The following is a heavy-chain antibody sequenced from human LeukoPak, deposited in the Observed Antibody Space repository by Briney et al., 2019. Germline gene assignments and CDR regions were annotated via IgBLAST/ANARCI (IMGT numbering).Heavy chain of an antibody. CDR2: ILSDGSLE. J-gene: IGHJ4*02. CDR1: GFNFGTYA. CDR3: ARGAMLGGYNLIDD. D-gene: IGHD5-24*01. V-gene: IGHV3-30*04. Sequence: GRSLRLSCAASGFNFGTYAMHWVRQAPGKGLEWVAVILSDGSLENSANSVRGRFIISRDNSKKTLFLQMNRLRIEDTAVYYCARGAMLGGYNLIDDWGQGTLVTVSS.